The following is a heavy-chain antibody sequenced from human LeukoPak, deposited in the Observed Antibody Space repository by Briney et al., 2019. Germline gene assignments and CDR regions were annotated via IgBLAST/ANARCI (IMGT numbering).Heavy chain of an antibody. CDR3: ARPRRAITMIVVVSFDAFDI. J-gene: IGHJ3*02. D-gene: IGHD3-22*01. CDR2: ISTSSSYI. Sequence: GGSLRLSCAASGFTFSNYNMNWVRQAPGKGLEWVSSISTSSSYIYYADSVKGRFTISRDNAKKSLCLQMNSLRAEDTAVYYCARPRRAITMIVVVSFDAFDIWGQGTMVTVSS. V-gene: IGHV3-21*01. CDR1: GFTFSNYN.